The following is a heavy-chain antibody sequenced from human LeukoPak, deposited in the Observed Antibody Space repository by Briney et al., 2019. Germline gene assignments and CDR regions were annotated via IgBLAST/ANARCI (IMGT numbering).Heavy chain of an antibody. D-gene: IGHD2-15*01. V-gene: IGHV1-18*01. CDR3: ARDLGVEGAGAFDI. J-gene: IGHJ3*02. CDR2: ISAYNGST. CDR1: GYTFTSYG. Sequence: GASVKASCKASGYTFTSYGISWVRQAPGQGLEWMGWISAYNGSTNYAQKLQGRVTMTTDTSTSTAYMELRSLRSDDTAVYYCARDLGVEGAGAFDIWGQGTMVTVSS.